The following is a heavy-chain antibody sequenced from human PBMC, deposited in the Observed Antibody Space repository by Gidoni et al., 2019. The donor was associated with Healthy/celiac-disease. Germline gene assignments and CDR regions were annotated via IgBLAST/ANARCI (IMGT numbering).Heavy chain of an antibody. CDR3: ARGYCTNGVCYSVDY. D-gene: IGHD2-8*01. V-gene: IGHV4-30-2*01. CDR1: GGSISSGGYS. Sequence: QLQLQESGSGLVKPSQTLSLTCAVSGGSISSGGYSWSWIRQPPGKGLEWIGYIYHSGSTYYNPSLKSRVTISVDRSKNQFSLKLSSVTAADTAVYYCARGYCTNGVCYSVDYWGQGTLVTVSS. J-gene: IGHJ4*02. CDR2: IYHSGST.